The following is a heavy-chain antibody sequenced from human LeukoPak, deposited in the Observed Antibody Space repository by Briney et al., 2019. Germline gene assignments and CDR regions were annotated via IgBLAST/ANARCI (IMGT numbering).Heavy chain of an antibody. CDR3: AKDDYYDTSGYRD. Sequence: AGGSLRLSCTVSGFTVSSNSMSWVRQAPGKGLEWVSFIYSGTIHYSDSVKGRFTISRDNSKNTLYLQMNSLRAEDTAVYYCAKDDYYDTSGYRDWGQGTLVTVSS. CDR1: GFTVSSNS. V-gene: IGHV3-53*01. D-gene: IGHD3-22*01. J-gene: IGHJ4*02. CDR2: IYSGTI.